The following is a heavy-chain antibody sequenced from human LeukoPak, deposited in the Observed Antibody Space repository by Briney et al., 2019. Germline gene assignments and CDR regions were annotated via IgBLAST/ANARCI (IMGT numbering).Heavy chain of an antibody. V-gene: IGHV3-21*01. CDR1: GFTFSSYS. CDR3: ARGNKEGFDY. CDR2: ISSSSSYI. D-gene: IGHD2/OR15-2a*01. J-gene: IGHJ4*02. Sequence: GRSLRLSCAASGFTFSSYSMNWVRQAPGKGLEWVSSISSSSSYIYYADPVKGRFTISRDNAKNSLYLQMNSLRAEDTAVYYCARGNKEGFDYWGQGTLVTVSS.